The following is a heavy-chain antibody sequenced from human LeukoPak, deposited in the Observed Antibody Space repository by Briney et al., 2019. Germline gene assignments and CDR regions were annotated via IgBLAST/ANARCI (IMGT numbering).Heavy chain of an antibody. D-gene: IGHD4-11*01. J-gene: IGHJ3*02. Sequence: PSETLSLTCTVSGGSISSYYWNWLRQPPGKGLEWIGYMDNSGSTNYNPSLKSRVTISADTSKNQFSLRLNSVTAADTAVYYCATWVTVIYAFDIWGQGTMVTVSS. CDR3: ATWVTVIYAFDI. V-gene: IGHV4-59*12. CDR1: GGSISSYY. CDR2: MDNSGST.